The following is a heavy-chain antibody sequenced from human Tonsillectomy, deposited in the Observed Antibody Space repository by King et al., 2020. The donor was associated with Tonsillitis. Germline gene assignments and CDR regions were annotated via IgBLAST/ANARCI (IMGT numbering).Heavy chain of an antibody. CDR1: GFTFGDYA. CDR3: TSDSYFDSSGYFPPPSPDY. Sequence: DVQLVESGGGLVQPGRSLRLSCTASGFTFGDYAMSWFRQAPGKGLEWVGFIRSKPYGETTEYAASVKGRFTISRDDSKSIAYLQMNSLKTEDTAVYYCTSDSYFDSSGYFPPPSPDYWGQGTLVTVSS. J-gene: IGHJ4*02. CDR2: IRSKPYGETT. V-gene: IGHV3-49*03. D-gene: IGHD3-22*01.